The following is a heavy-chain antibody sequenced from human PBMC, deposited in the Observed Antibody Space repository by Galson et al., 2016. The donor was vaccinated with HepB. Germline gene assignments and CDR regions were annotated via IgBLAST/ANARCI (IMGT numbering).Heavy chain of an antibody. CDR2: IYPGDSDT. CDR1: GYSFTNYW. D-gene: IGHD4-17*01. J-gene: IGHJ4*02. CDR3: VRREYGDLTEPYFDY. V-gene: IGHV5-51*01. Sequence: QSGAEVKKPGESLKISCKGSGYSFTNYWIGWVRQMPGEALEWMGIIYPGDSDTRYSPSFQGHVTISADKSISTAYLQWSSLKASDTAMYYCVRREYGDLTEPYFDYWGQGTQVTVSS.